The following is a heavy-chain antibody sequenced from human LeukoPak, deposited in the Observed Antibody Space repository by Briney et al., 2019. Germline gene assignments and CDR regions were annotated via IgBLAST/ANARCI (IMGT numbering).Heavy chain of an antibody. J-gene: IGHJ5*02. Sequence: PSETLSLTCTVSGGSISIYYWSWIRRPPGKGLEWIGYIYYSGSTNYNPSLKSRVTISVDTSKNQFSLKLSSVTAADTAVYYCARHPDYCGGDCRRNWFDPWGQETLVTVSS. CDR2: IYYSGST. CDR1: GGSISIYY. CDR3: ARHPDYCGGDCRRNWFDP. D-gene: IGHD2-21*02. V-gene: IGHV4-59*08.